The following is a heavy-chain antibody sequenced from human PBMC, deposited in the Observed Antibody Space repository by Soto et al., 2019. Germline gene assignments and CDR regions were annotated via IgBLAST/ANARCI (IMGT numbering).Heavy chain of an antibody. Sequence: SETLSLTCTVSGGSISSSSYYWGWIRQPPGKGLEWIGSIYYSGSTYYNPSLKSRVTVSVDTSKNQFSLKLSSVTAADTAVYYCAGTSGIRGDYGDYRYYYGMDVWGQGTTVTVSS. CDR3: AGTSGIRGDYGDYRYYYGMDV. CDR2: IYYSGST. D-gene: IGHD4-17*01. CDR1: GGSISSSSYY. V-gene: IGHV4-39*01. J-gene: IGHJ6*02.